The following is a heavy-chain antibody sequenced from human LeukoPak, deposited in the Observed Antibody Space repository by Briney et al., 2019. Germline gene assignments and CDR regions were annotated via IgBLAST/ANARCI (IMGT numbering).Heavy chain of an antibody. V-gene: IGHV4-59*01. CDR2: IYYSGST. D-gene: IGHD2-2*02. CDR1: GGSISSYY. CDR3: ARDRGYCSSTSCYTRFDY. J-gene: IGHJ4*02. Sequence: SETLFLTCTVSGGSISSYYWSWIRQPPGKGLEWIGYIYYSGSTNYNPSLKSRVTISVDTSKNQFSLKLSSVTAADTAVYYCARDRGYCSSTSCYTRFDYWGQGTLVTVSS.